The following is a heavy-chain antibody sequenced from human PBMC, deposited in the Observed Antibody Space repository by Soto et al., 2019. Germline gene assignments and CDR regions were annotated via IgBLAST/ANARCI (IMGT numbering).Heavy chain of an antibody. V-gene: IGHV4-59*01. CDR3: ARESPRYYFDY. D-gene: IGHD4-17*01. J-gene: IGHJ4*02. CDR2: IYYSGST. CDR1: GGSISSYY. Sequence: SDTLSLTCTISGGSISSYYWSWIRQPPGKGLEWIGYIYYSGSTNYNPSLKSRVTISVDTSKNQFSLKLSSVTAADTAVYYCARESPRYYFDYWGQGTLVTVS.